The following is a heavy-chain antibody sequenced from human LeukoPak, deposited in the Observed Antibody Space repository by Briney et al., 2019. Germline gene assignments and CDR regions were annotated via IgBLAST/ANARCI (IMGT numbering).Heavy chain of an antibody. Sequence: GGPLRLSGVPSEFTFRTNYFNCVRQAPGKGLEWISSISGTSGYTFYANSMKGRFTSSRDNAKNSAFLQMNSLGAEDTGVYYCGRAGDYWGQGDLVTVSS. V-gene: IGHV3-21*06. D-gene: IGHD6-19*01. J-gene: IGHJ4*02. CDR3: GRAGDY. CDR2: ISGTSGYT. CDR1: EFTFRTNY.